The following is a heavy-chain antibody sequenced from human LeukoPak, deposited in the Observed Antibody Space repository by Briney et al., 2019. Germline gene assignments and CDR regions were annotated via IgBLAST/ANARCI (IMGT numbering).Heavy chain of an antibody. J-gene: IGHJ4*02. Sequence: SETLSLTCTVSGGSISSGSYYWSWIRQPAGKGLEWTGRIYTSGSTNYNPSLKSRVTISVDTSKNQFSLKLSSVTAADTAVYYCARVGPEQLGDYWGQGTLVTVSS. D-gene: IGHD6-6*01. V-gene: IGHV4-61*02. CDR3: ARVGPEQLGDY. CDR2: IYTSGST. CDR1: GGSISSGSYY.